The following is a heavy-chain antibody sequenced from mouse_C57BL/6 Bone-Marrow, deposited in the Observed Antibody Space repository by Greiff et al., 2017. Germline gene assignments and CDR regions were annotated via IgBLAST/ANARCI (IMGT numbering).Heavy chain of an antibody. CDR2: IWSGGST. CDR3: ARNSSGYDYAMDY. V-gene: IGHV2-2*01. D-gene: IGHD3-2*02. CDR1: GFSLTSYG. Sequence: QVQLKESGPGLVQPSQSLSITCTVSGFSLTSYGVHWVRQSPGKGLEWLGVIWSGGSTDYNAAFISRLSTSKDNPKSQVFLKMNSLQADDTAIYYCARNSSGYDYAMDYWGQGTSVTVSS. J-gene: IGHJ4*01.